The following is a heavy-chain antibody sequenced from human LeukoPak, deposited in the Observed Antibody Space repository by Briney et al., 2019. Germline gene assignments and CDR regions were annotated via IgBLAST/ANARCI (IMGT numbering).Heavy chain of an antibody. CDR2: INVYGSEK. V-gene: IGHV3-7*03. CDR3: ARDYRSVRGVATDY. D-gene: IGHD3-10*01. J-gene: IGHJ4*02. Sequence: GGSLRLSCAASGFTFSSYWMGWVRQAPGKGLEWVGYINVYGSEKFYVDSVKGRFSISRDNAKNSLYLQMNSLRAEDTAVYYCARDYRSVRGVATDYWGQGTLVTVSS. CDR1: GFTFSSYW.